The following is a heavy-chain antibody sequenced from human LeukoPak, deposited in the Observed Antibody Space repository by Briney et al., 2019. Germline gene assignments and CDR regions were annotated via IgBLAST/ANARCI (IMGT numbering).Heavy chain of an antibody. V-gene: IGHV1-46*01. CDR2: INPSGGST. J-gene: IGHJ4*02. Sequence: ASVKVSCKTSGYSFTSCYMHWVRQAPGQGLEWMGIINPSGGSTSSPQKFQGRVTMTRDTSTTTAYMELSSLRSEDTAVYFCARDGVAGTYYFDYWGQGTLVTVSS. CDR1: GYSFTSCY. D-gene: IGHD6-19*01. CDR3: ARDGVAGTYYFDY.